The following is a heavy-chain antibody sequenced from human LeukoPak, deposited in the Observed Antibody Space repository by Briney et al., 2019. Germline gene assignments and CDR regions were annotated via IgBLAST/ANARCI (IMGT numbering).Heavy chain of an antibody. CDR1: GGSISSGDYY. J-gene: IGHJ5*02. V-gene: IGHV4-30-4*01. Sequence: KSSETLSLTCTVSGGSISSGDYYWSWIRQPPGKGLEWIGYIYYSGSTNYNPSLKSRVTISVDTSKNQFSLKLSSVTAADTAVYYCARHKTYYDFWSGPNWFDPWGQGTLVTVSS. D-gene: IGHD3-3*01. CDR2: IYYSGST. CDR3: ARHKTYYDFWSGPNWFDP.